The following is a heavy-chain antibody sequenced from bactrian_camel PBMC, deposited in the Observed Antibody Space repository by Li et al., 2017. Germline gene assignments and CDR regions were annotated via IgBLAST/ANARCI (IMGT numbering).Heavy chain of an antibody. CDR2: FSSDEIP. CDR3: AADFLQYCSGGRLAY. CDR1: GPMWSDGLC. J-gene: IGHJ4*01. V-gene: IGHV3S53*01. D-gene: IGHD1*01. Sequence: HVQLVESGGGSVEPGGSLRLSCQGSGPMWSDGLCVAWFRQAPGKEREWVAGFSSDEIPTVADSVKGRFTISKDKDNGKNTLYLDLNSLKPDDSAMYYCAADFLQYCSGGRLAYWGQGTQVTVS.